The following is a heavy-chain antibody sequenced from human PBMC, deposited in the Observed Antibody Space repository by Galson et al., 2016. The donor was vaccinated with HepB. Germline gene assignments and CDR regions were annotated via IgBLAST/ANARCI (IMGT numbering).Heavy chain of an antibody. CDR1: GFTFTGYF. J-gene: IGHJ6*02. D-gene: IGHD5-18*01. V-gene: IGHV1-2*02. Sequence: SVKVSCKASGFTFTGYFMHWVRQAPGQGLEWMGWISPNRAATSYAQKFQGRVTMTTDTSITTVYMELSGLRSDDTAVYLCARDLDAAMASYYHYGMDIWGQGTTVTVSS. CDR2: ISPNRAAT. CDR3: ARDLDAAMASYYHYGMDI.